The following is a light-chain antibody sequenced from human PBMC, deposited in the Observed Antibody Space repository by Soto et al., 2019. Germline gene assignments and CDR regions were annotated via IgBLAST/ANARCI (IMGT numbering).Light chain of an antibody. CDR3: QQYNDWPRCT. CDR1: QSVRSN. Sequence: EILMTQSPATLSVSPGERATLSCRASQSVRSNFAWYPQKPGQAPRPHIFGATTRATGMPARFSGSGSGTEFTLTISSLQSEDVAVYYWQQYNDWPRCTCDQGTKLEIK. CDR2: GAT. V-gene: IGKV3-15*01. J-gene: IGKJ2*02.